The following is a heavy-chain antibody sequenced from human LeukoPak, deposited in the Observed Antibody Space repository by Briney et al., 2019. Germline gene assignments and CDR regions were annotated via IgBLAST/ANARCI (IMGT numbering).Heavy chain of an antibody. Sequence: SETLSLTCTVSGYSISSGYYWGWIRQPPGKGLEWIGSIYHSGSTYYNPSLKSRVTISVDTSKNQFSLKLSSVTAADTVGFYCATSLRYFDWLSQHSGFDIWGQGTMVTVSS. CDR2: IYHSGST. J-gene: IGHJ3*02. CDR1: GYSISSGYY. CDR3: ATSLRYFDWLSQHSGFDI. V-gene: IGHV4-38-2*02. D-gene: IGHD3-9*01.